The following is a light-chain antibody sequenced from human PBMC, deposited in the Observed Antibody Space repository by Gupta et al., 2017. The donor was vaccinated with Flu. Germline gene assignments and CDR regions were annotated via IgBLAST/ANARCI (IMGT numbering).Light chain of an antibody. CDR1: SDNIGSNY. J-gene: IGLJ2*01. CDR2: DND. V-gene: IGLV1-51*01. CDR3: ATVDGSGSHVV. Sequence: KLVSSCSGSSDNIGSNYVYWYQVESGTAPKLLIYDNDKRPSGIPERFSGSKSGTSATLDITGLQMGDEADYYCATVDGSGSHVVFGGGTKVAV.